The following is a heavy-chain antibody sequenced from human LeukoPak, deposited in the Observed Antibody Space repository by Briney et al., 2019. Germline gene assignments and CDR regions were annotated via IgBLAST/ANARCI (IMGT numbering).Heavy chain of an antibody. CDR2: ISGVTTST. CDR3: AKPIATIREDPFDS. D-gene: IGHD3-10*01. V-gene: IGHV3-23*01. J-gene: IGHJ4*02. CDR1: GFIFSNYH. Sequence: AGGSLRLSCAASGFIFSNYHMSWVRQAPGKGLEWVSRISGVTTSTYYADSVKGRFTISRDNSKNTLYLHMNSLRVKDTALYYCAKPIATIREDPFDSWGQGTLVTVSS.